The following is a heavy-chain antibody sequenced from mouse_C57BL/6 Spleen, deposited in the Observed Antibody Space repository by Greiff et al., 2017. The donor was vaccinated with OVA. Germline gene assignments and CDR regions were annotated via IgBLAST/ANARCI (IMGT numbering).Heavy chain of an antibody. CDR2: IDPSDSYT. Sequence: QVQLQQPGAELVRPGTSVKLSCKASGYTFTSYWMHWVKQRPGQGLEWIGVIDPSDSYTNYNQKFKGKATLTVDTSSSTAYMQLSSLTSEDAAVYYCARRGPYYGYDDAMDYWGQGTSVTVSS. CDR3: ARRGPYYGYDDAMDY. CDR1: GYTFTSYW. J-gene: IGHJ4*01. V-gene: IGHV1-59*01. D-gene: IGHD2-9*01.